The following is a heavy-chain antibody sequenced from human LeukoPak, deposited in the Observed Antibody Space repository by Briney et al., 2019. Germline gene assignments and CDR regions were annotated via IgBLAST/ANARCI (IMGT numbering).Heavy chain of an antibody. V-gene: IGHV3-30-3*01. CDR3: ARSMPYGSGSYSYYYYGMDV. Sequence: GRSLRLSCAASGFTFSSYAMHWVRQAPGKGLEWVAVISCDGSNKYYADSVKGRFTISRDNSKNTLYLQMNSLRAEDAAVYYCARSMPYGSGSYSYYYYGMDVWGQGTTVTVSS. J-gene: IGHJ6*02. D-gene: IGHD3-10*01. CDR2: ISCDGSNK. CDR1: GFTFSSYA.